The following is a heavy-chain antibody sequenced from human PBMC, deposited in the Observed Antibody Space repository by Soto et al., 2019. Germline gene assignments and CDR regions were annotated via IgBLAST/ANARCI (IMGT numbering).Heavy chain of an antibody. D-gene: IGHD3-22*01. J-gene: IGHJ4*02. CDR3: AKVGWNSSGYYRPVDY. V-gene: IGHV3-23*01. CDR2: ISGSGGST. Sequence: GSLRLSCASSGFTFSSYAMSWVLQAPVKGLEWVSAISGSGGSTYYADSVKGRFTISRDNSKNTLYLQMNSLRAEDTAVYYCAKVGWNSSGYYRPVDYWGQGTLVTVSS. CDR1: GFTFSSYA.